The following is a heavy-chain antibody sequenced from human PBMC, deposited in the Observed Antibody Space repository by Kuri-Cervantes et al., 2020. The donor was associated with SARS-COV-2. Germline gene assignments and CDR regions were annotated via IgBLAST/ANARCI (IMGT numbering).Heavy chain of an antibody. V-gene: IGHV3-48*01. CDR1: GFTFGSYA. D-gene: IGHD3-16*01. Sequence: GESLKISCAASGFTFGSYAMNWVRQAPGKGLEWVSYISSSSSAIYYPDSVKGRFTMSRDNAKNSLYLQMNSLRAEDTAVYYCATAVREPFGGYWGQGTLVTVPS. CDR2: ISSSSSAI. J-gene: IGHJ4*02. CDR3: ATAVREPFGGY.